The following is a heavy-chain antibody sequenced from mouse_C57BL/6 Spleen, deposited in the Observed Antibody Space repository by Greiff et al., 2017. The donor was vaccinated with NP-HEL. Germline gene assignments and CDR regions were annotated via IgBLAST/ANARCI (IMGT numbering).Heavy chain of an antibody. CDR3: ASPYGSSPAWFAY. CDR2: ISSGGSYT. V-gene: IGHV5-6*01. J-gene: IGHJ3*01. CDR1: GFTFSSYG. D-gene: IGHD1-1*01. Sequence: EVKLMESGGDLVKPGGSLKLSCAASGFTFSSYGMSWVRQTPDKRLEWVATISSGGSYTYYPDSVKGRFTISRDNAKNTLYLQMSSLKSEDTAMYYCASPYGSSPAWFAYWGQGTLVTVSA.